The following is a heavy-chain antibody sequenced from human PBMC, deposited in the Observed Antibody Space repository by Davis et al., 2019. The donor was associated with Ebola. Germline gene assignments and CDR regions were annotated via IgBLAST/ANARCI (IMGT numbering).Heavy chain of an antibody. D-gene: IGHD5-24*01. CDR2: ISYNGGNK. CDR3: AKGLGWYGMDV. Sequence: GESLKISCAASGFTFSNYAVHWVRQGPGKGLEWVAFISYNGGNKYYADSVRGRFAISRDNSKNTAYLQMNSLRPEDTAVYYCAKGLGWYGMDVWGQGTTATVSS. J-gene: IGHJ6*02. CDR1: GFTFSNYA. V-gene: IGHV3-30*09.